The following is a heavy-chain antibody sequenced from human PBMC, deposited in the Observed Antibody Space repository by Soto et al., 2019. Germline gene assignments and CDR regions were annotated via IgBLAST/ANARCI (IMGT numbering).Heavy chain of an antibody. Sequence: PGGSLRLSCAASGFTFSSYAMSWVRQDPGKGLEWVSAISGSGGSTYYADSVKGRFTISRDNSKNTLYLQMNSLRAEDTAVYYCAKDGTNYYDSSGYYYFDYWGQGTLVTVSS. CDR3: AKDGTNYYDSSGYYYFDY. J-gene: IGHJ4*02. D-gene: IGHD3-22*01. CDR2: ISGSGGST. CDR1: GFTFSSYA. V-gene: IGHV3-23*01.